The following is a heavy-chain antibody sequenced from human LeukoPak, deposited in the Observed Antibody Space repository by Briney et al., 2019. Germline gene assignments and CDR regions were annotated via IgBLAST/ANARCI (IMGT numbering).Heavy chain of an antibody. CDR1: GFTFSSYW. D-gene: IGHD2-2*01. CDR3: AKASGHIVVVPAFDY. CDR2: INSDGSST. J-gene: IGHJ4*02. Sequence: PGGSLRLSCAASGFTFSSYWMHWVRQAPGKGLVWVSRINSDGSSTSYADSVKGRFTISRDNAKNSLYLQMNSLRAEDMALYYCAKASGHIVVVPAFDYWGQGTLVTVSS. V-gene: IGHV3-74*01.